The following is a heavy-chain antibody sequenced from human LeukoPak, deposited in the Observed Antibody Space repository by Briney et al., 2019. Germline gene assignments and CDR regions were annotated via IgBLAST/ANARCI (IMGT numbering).Heavy chain of an antibody. V-gene: IGHV3-11*03. CDR2: ISSSGTFT. CDR3: AKWGDYDVLTGYYVSDY. J-gene: IGHJ4*02. D-gene: IGHD3-9*01. Sequence: NPGGSLRLSCAASGFTFGDYYMTWIRQAPGRGLEWVSYISSSGTFTYYTDSVTGRFTISRDNSKNTVFLQMNSLRAEDTAVYYCAKWGDYDVLTGYYVSDYWGQGTLVTVSS. CDR1: GFTFGDYY.